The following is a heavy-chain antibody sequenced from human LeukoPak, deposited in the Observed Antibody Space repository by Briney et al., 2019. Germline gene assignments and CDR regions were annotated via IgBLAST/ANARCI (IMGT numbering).Heavy chain of an antibody. D-gene: IGHD3-10*01. V-gene: IGHV4-38-2*01. Sequence: SETLSLTCEVSDYSISSGYYWGWIRQSPGKGLEWIGSIYASGSTYYRPSLKSRVTMSVDTSKNQFSLKLSSVTVADTAVYYCAGRVNYGSGNYYTTFDYWGQGTLVTVSS. CDR3: AGRVNYGSGNYYTTFDY. J-gene: IGHJ4*02. CDR1: DYSISSGYY. CDR2: IYASGST.